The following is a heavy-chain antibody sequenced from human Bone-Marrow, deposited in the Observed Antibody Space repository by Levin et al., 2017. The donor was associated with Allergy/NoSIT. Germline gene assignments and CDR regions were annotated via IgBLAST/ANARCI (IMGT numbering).Heavy chain of an antibody. Sequence: GGSLRLSCAASGFTLSTYGMHWVRQAPGRGLEWVAVMSYDGTKKYYADSVKGRFTISRDNSNNTLYLRMNSLRPEDTALYYCAKDRIFGQVSTYGMDVWGQGTTVTVSS. CDR2: MSYDGTKK. CDR1: GFTLSTYG. CDR3: AKDRIFGQVSTYGMDV. V-gene: IGHV3-30*18. D-gene: IGHD3/OR15-3a*01. J-gene: IGHJ6*02.